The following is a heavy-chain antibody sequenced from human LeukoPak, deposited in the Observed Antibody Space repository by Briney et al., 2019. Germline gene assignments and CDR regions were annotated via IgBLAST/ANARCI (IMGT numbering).Heavy chain of an antibody. V-gene: IGHV4-39*07. CDR2: IYYSGST. J-gene: IGHJ6*04. CDR3: ANLYSSSRGFKSG. CDR1: GGSISSSSYY. Sequence: PSETLSLTCAVSGGSISSSSYYWGWIRQPPGKGLEWIGSIYYSGSTYYNPSLKSRVTISVDTSKNQFSLKLSSVTAADTAVYYCANLYSSSRGFKSGWGKGTTVTVSS. D-gene: IGHD6-6*01.